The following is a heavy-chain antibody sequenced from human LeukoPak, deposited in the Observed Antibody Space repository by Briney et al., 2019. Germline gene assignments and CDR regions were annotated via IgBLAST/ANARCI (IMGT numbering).Heavy chain of an antibody. CDR3: ARHGDSSGYYGGSVDY. Sequence: SETLSLTCTVSGGSISSYYWSWIRQPPGKGLEWIGYIYYSGSTNYNPSLKSRVTISVDTSKNQFSLKLSSVTAADTAVYYCARHGDSSGYYGGSVDYWGQGTLVTVSS. D-gene: IGHD3-22*01. V-gene: IGHV4-59*08. CDR1: GGSISSYY. CDR2: IYYSGST. J-gene: IGHJ4*02.